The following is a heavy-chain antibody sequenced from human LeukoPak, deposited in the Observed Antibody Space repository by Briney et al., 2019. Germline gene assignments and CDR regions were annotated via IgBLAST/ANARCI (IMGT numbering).Heavy chain of an antibody. CDR2: ISGSGGST. J-gene: IGHJ4*02. V-gene: IGHV3-23*01. D-gene: IGHD3-22*01. CDR3: AKVGRYYDSSGYDS. CDR1: GFTFSSYA. Sequence: PGGSLRLSCAASGFTFSSYAMSWVRQAPGKGLEWVSAISGSGGSTYCADSVKGWFTISRDNSKNTLYLQMNSLRAEDTAVYYCAKVGRYYDSSGYDSWGQGTLVTVSS.